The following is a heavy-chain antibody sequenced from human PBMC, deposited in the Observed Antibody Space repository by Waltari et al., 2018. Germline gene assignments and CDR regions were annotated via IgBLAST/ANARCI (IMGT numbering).Heavy chain of an antibody. D-gene: IGHD3-9*01. V-gene: IGHV4-31*03. CDR1: GGSISSGGYY. CDR3: ARGAQREYYDIPQPKGDYYYMDV. Sequence: QVQLQESGPGLVKPSQTLSLTCTVSGGSISSGGYYWSWIRQHPGQGLEWIGYIYYSGSTYYNPSLKSRVTISVDTSKNQFSLKLSSVTAADTAVYYCARGAQREYYDIPQPKGDYYYMDVWGKGTTVTVSS. J-gene: IGHJ6*03. CDR2: IYYSGST.